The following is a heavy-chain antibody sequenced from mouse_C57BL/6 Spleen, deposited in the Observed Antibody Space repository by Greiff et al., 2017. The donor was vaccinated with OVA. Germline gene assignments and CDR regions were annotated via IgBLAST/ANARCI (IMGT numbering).Heavy chain of an antibody. Sequence: EVQLQQSGPELVKPGASVKISCKASGYTFTDYYMNWVKQSHGKSLEWIGDINPNNGGTSYNQKFKGKATLTVDKSSSTAYMELRSLTSEDSAVYYCARGSNYPYYAMDYWGQGTSVTVSS. V-gene: IGHV1-26*01. CDR1: GYTFTDYY. J-gene: IGHJ4*01. CDR2: INPNNGGT. CDR3: ARGSNYPYYAMDY. D-gene: IGHD2-5*01.